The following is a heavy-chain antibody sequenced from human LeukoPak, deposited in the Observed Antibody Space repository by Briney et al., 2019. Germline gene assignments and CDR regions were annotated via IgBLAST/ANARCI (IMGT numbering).Heavy chain of an antibody. CDR3: ASGRGELRLQDWFDP. D-gene: IGHD4-11*01. CDR2: ISSSSSYI. V-gene: IGHV3-21*01. Sequence: SGGSLRLSCAASGFTFSSYSMNWVRQAPGKGLEWVSSISSSSSYIYYADSVKGRFTISRDNAKNSLYLQMNSLRAEDTAVYYCASGRGELRLQDWFDPWGQGTLVTVSS. J-gene: IGHJ5*02. CDR1: GFTFSSYS.